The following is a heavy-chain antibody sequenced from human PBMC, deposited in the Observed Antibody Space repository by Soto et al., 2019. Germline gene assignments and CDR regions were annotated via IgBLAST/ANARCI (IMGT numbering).Heavy chain of an antibody. V-gene: IGHV4-30-4*01. Sequence: SETLSLTRTVSGGSISSGDYYWSWIRQSPGKGREWIGYISHGGSTYYSPSLKRRVIKSVETSKNRFCLKLSSVTAADAAVYYGARGRIQLAADWLDPCGQGTRVTVSS. CDR3: ARGRIQLAADWLDP. CDR2: ISHGGST. CDR1: GGSISSGDYY. J-gene: IGHJ5*02. D-gene: IGHD5-18*01.